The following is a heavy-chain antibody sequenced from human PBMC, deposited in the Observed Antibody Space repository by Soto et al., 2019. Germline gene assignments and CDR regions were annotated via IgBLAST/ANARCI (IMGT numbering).Heavy chain of an antibody. Sequence: QVQLQESGPGLVKPSETLSLTCTVSGGSISTYYWSWIRQSPGKGLEWIGYIFYSDNTNYNPSLRSRVTIEVAPTKSQFSLKLTSVTAADTAVYYCAKGGETYYDFWSGFSPIDYWGQGALVTVSS. CDR3: AKGGETYYDFWSGFSPIDY. CDR1: GGSISTYY. CDR2: IFYSDNT. V-gene: IGHV4-59*01. D-gene: IGHD3-3*01. J-gene: IGHJ4*02.